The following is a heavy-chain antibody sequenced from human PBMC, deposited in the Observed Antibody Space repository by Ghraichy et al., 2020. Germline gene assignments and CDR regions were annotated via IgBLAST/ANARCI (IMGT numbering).Heavy chain of an antibody. J-gene: IGHJ5*02. D-gene: IGHD6-6*01. CDR1: GGSISGYY. V-gene: IGHV4-59*01. CDR3: ARTPHTAARPWWFDP. Sequence: SETLSLTCTVSGGSISGYYWTWIRQPPGKRLEWIGYIYYGGSTDYNPSIKSRVTISLDSSKNQFSLKLRSVTATDTAVYFCARTPHTAARPWWFDPWGQGKLVTVSS. CDR2: IYYGGST.